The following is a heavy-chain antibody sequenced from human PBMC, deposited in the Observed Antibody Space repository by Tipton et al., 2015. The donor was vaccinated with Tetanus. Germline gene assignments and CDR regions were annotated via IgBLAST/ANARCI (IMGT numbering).Heavy chain of an antibody. CDR1: GFSFGDYA. D-gene: IGHD2-21*02. CDR3: TRNGVVTAIPFGY. J-gene: IGHJ4*02. V-gene: IGHV3-49*04. CDR2: ITSRAYRGTT. Sequence: SLRLSCITSGFSFGDYALSWVRQAPGKGLEWVGFITSRAYRGTTAYAASVKGRFTISRDDSKSIAYLQMNSLKTEDTAVYYCTRNGVVTAIPFGYWGQGTLVTVSS.